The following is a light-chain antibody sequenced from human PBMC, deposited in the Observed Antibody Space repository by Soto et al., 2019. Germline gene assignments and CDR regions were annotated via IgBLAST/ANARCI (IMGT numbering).Light chain of an antibody. Sequence: QSVLTQPASVSGSPGQSITISCTGTSSDVGSYYLVSWYQQHPGKAPKLMIYEGSKRPSGVSNRLSGSKSGNAASLTISGLQAEDEADYYCGSYVGGSTLYVFGTGTKVTVL. V-gene: IGLV2-23*01. CDR3: GSYVGGSTLYV. CDR1: SSDVGSYYL. J-gene: IGLJ1*01. CDR2: EGS.